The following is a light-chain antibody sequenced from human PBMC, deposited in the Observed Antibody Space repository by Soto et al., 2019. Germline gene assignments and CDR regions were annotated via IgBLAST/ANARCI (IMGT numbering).Light chain of an antibody. V-gene: IGLV1-47*02. Sequence: QSVLTQPPSVSGTPGQWVTISCSGSTSNVGNNYAYWYQQLPGTAPKLLIYRNDERPSGVPDRFSGSKSGTSASLVISGLRSEDEADYYCVAWDNSVSGPVVGGGTKLTVL. J-gene: IGLJ2*01. CDR3: VAWDNSVSGPV. CDR2: RND. CDR1: TSNVGNNY.